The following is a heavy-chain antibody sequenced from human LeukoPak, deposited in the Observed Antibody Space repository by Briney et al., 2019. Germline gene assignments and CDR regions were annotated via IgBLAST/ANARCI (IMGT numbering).Heavy chain of an antibody. D-gene: IGHD6-19*01. CDR2: INHSGST. V-gene: IGHV4-34*01. CDR3: ARVIAVAGGSYYFDY. Sequence: KPSETLSLTCAAYGGSFSGYYWSWIRQPPGKGLEWIGEINHSGSTNYNPSLKSRVTISVDTSKNQFSLKLSSVTAADTAVYYCARVIAVAGGSYYFDYWGQGTLVTVSS. J-gene: IGHJ4*02. CDR1: GGSFSGYY.